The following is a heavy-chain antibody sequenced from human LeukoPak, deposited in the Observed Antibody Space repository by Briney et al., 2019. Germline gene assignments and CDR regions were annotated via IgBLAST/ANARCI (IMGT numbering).Heavy chain of an antibody. J-gene: IGHJ3*02. CDR2: ISGSGGST. CDR1: GFTFSSYA. V-gene: IGHV3-23*01. D-gene: IGHD3-10*01. Sequence: GGSLRLSCAASGFTFSSYAMSWVRQAPGKGLEWVSAISGSGGSTYYADSVKGRFTISRDNSKNTLYLQMNSLRAEDTAVYYCARDRAAYYYGSGSYSLGPSSRDENDAFDIWGQGTMVTVSS. CDR3: ARDRAAYYYGSGSYSLGPSSRDENDAFDI.